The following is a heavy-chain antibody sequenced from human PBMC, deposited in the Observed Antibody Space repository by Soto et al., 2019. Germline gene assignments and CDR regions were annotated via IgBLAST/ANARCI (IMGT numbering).Heavy chain of an antibody. V-gene: IGHV1-69*13. J-gene: IGHJ4*02. Sequence: SVEGSCKASGGTSSSYAISWVRQAPGQGLEWMGGIIPIFGTANYAQKFQGRVTITADESTSTAYMELSSLRSEDTAVYYCARSSVYAMSEFDYWGQGTLVTVSS. CDR3: ARSSVYAMSEFDY. D-gene: IGHD2-8*01. CDR2: IIPIFGTA. CDR1: GGTSSSYA.